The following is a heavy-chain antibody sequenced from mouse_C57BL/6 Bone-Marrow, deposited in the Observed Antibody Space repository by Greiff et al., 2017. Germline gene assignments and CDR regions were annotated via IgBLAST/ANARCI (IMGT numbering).Heavy chain of an antibody. J-gene: IGHJ3*01. CDR1: GYTFTSYW. Sequence: QVQLQQPGAELVKPGASVKMSCKASGYTFTSYWITWVKQRPGQGLEWIGDIYPGSGSTNYNEKFKSKATLTVDPSSSTAYLQLSSLTSEDSAVYYCAREGGAIYYGNYGGFAYWGQGTLVTVAA. V-gene: IGHV1-55*01. CDR3: AREGGAIYYGNYGGFAY. D-gene: IGHD2-1*01. CDR2: IYPGSGST.